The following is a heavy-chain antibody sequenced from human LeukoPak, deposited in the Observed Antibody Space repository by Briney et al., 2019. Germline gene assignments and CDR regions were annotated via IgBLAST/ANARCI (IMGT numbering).Heavy chain of an antibody. CDR1: GFTVRNNY. D-gene: IGHD1-26*01. Sequence: AGSLRLSCAASGFTVRNNYMTWVRQAPGKGLEWVSVIYKIGNTFYADFVKGRFTISRDNFRNTLYLQMNSLRAEDTALYYCARGLVVGGSGVWAFDIWGQGTMVTVPS. CDR2: IYKIGNT. J-gene: IGHJ3*02. V-gene: IGHV3-66*01. CDR3: ARGLVVGGSGVWAFDI.